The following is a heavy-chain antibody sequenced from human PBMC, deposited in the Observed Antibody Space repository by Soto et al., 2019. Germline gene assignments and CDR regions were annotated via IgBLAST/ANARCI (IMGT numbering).Heavy chain of an antibody. CDR3: ARGSIWVENY. CDR1: GFTFSSYG. V-gene: IGHV3-33*01. CDR2: IWSDGNTK. Sequence: QVQLVESGGGVVQPGRSLSLSCAASGFTFSSYGMHWVRQAPGKGLEWVAVIWSDGNTKYYANAVKGRFTISRDNSKNTLYLQMNSLRAEDTAVYYCARGSIWVENYWGQGTLVTVSS. J-gene: IGHJ4*02. D-gene: IGHD3-16*01.